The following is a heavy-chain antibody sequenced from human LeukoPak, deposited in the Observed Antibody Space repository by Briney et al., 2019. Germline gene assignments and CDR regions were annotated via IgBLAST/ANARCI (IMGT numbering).Heavy chain of an antibody. Sequence: PGGPLRLTFEASGFTFSRYWMPRGRPAPGEGQVWVSRMNSDGSNTNYADSVKGRFTISRDNAKNTLYLQMNSLRADDTAVYYCARDICSGIGCYPRAPFDYWGQGTLVTVSS. V-gene: IGHV3-74*01. CDR1: GFTFSRYW. CDR2: MNSDGSNT. CDR3: ARDICSGIGCYPRAPFDY. D-gene: IGHD2-15*01. J-gene: IGHJ4*02.